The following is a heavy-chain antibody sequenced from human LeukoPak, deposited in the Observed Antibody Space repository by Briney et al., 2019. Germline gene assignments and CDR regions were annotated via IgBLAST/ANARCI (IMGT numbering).Heavy chain of an antibody. CDR3: ARDLAAAGLPGGY. J-gene: IGHJ4*02. V-gene: IGHV1-2*06. D-gene: IGHD6-13*01. Sequence: ASLKASCTASGYTFTGYYMHSGRQAPGQGLEWRGRINPNSGGTKHAQKLPCRVTMTRHTSSTTAYMELSRLRSDGTAVYYCARDLAAAGLPGGYWGQGTLVTVSS. CDR2: INPNSGGT. CDR1: GYTFTGYY.